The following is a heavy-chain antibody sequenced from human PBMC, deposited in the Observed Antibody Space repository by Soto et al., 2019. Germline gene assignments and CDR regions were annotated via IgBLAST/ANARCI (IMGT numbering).Heavy chain of an antibody. CDR1: GFTFSSYG. J-gene: IGHJ6*02. Sequence: PGGSLRLSCAASGFTFSSYGMHWVRQAPGKELEWVAVISYDGSNKYYADSVKGRFTISRDNSKNTLYLQMNSLRAEDTAVYYCAKDRHVWYYYYGMDVWGQGTTVTVSS. V-gene: IGHV3-30*18. CDR3: AKDRHVWYYYYGMDV. CDR2: ISYDGSNK.